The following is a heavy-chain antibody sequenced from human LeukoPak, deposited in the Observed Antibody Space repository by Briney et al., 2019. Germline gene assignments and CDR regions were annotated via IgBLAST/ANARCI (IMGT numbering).Heavy chain of an antibody. J-gene: IGHJ4*02. D-gene: IGHD3-10*01. CDR2: INHSGST. Sequence: PSETLSLTCAVYGGSFSGYYWSWIRQPPGKGLEWIGEINHSGSTNYNPSLKSRVTISVDTSKNQFSLKLSSVTAADTAVYYCARVGVIYYGSGSYYTKAPFDYWGQGTLVTVSS. V-gene: IGHV4-34*01. CDR3: ARVGVIYYGSGSYYTKAPFDY. CDR1: GGSFSGYY.